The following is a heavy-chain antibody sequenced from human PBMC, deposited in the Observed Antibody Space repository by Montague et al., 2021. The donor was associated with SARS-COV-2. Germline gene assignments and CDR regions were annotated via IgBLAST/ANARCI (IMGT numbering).Heavy chain of an antibody. CDR2: LHYAGSS. CDR1: GGSFSSGDSY. Sequence: SETLSLTCTVSGGSFSSGDSYWGWLRQAPGKGLEWIGDLHYAGSSYYNPSLRSRVTISADTSKNQFSLKLNSATAADAAVYYCAATYNGSWCYLDYWGQGTLVTVSS. CDR3: AATYNGSWCYLDY. J-gene: IGHJ4*02. D-gene: IGHD6-13*01. V-gene: IGHV4-39*01.